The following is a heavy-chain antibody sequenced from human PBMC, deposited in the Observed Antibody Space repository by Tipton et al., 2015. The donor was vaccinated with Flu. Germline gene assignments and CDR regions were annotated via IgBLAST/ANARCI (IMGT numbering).Heavy chain of an antibody. D-gene: IGHD3-22*01. V-gene: IGHV3-7*01. J-gene: IGHJ1*01. CDR2: IKQDGSEK. CDR1: GFTFSSYW. Sequence: SLRLSCAASGFTFSSYWMSWVRQAPGKGLEWVANIKQDGSEKYYVDSVKGRFTISRDNAKNSLYLQMNSLRAEDTAVYYCASHYDSSGYYLTAEYFQHWGQGTLVTVSS. CDR3: ASHYDSSGYYLTAEYFQH.